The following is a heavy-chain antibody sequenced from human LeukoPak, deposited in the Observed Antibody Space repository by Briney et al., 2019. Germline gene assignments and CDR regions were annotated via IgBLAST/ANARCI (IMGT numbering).Heavy chain of an antibody. J-gene: IGHJ5*02. D-gene: IGHD5/OR15-5a*01. CDR2: IYYSGST. CDR3: AGTSVSRNWFDP. Sequence: SETLSLTCPVSGGSISSSSYYWGWIRQPPGKGLEWIGSIYYSGSTYYNPSLKSRVTLSVDTSKNQFSLKLSTVTAADAAVYYCAGTSVSRNWFDPWGQGTLVTVSS. CDR1: GGSISSSSYY. V-gene: IGHV4-39*01.